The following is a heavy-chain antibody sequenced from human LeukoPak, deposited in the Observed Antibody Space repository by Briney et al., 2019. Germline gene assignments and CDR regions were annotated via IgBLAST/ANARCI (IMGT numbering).Heavy chain of an antibody. CDR2: IKQDGSEK. CDR3: ARGSLISVVTTLAPSGSDY. J-gene: IGHJ4*02. CDR1: GFTFSSYW. D-gene: IGHD4-23*01. V-gene: IGHV3-7*01. Sequence: QPGGSLRLSCAASGFTFSSYWMSWVRQAPGKGLEWVANIKQDGSEKYYVDSVKGRFTISRDNAKNSLYLQMNSLRAEDTAVYYCARGSLISVVTTLAPSGSDYWGQGTLVTVSS.